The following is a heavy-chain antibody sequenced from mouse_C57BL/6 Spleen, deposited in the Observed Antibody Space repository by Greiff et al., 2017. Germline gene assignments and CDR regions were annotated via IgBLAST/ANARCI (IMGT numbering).Heavy chain of an antibody. J-gene: IGHJ4*01. CDR3: AGSDDYDFHAMDD. V-gene: IGHV1-55*01. CDR1: GYTFTSYW. Sequence: VQLQQPGAELVKPGASVKMSCKASGYTFTSYWITWVKQRPGQGLEWIGDIYPGSGSTNYNEKFKSKATLTVDTSSSTAYMQLSSLTSEDSAVYYGAGSDDYDFHAMDDWGQGTSVTVSS. CDR2: IYPGSGST. D-gene: IGHD2-4*01.